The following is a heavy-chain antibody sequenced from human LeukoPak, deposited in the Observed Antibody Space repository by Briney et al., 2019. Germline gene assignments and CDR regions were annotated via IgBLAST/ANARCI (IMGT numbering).Heavy chain of an antibody. V-gene: IGHV3-74*01. Sequence: GGSLRLSCAASGMTFSNHWMHWVRQAPGKGLVWVSLIKTDGRTTIYADSVKGRFTISRDNGKSTLYLQMNSLRAEDAAIYYCTTGPSYGYEWWGQGTVVTVSS. CDR1: GMTFSNHW. D-gene: IGHD3-16*01. CDR3: TTGPSYGYEW. J-gene: IGHJ4*02. CDR2: IKTDGRTT.